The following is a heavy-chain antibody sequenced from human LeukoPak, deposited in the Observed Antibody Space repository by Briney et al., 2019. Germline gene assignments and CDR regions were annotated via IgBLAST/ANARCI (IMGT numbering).Heavy chain of an antibody. CDR3: ASRGLTRNYYGSGSYAYMDV. V-gene: IGHV4-34*01. D-gene: IGHD3-10*01. CDR2: INHSGST. J-gene: IGHJ6*03. Sequence: SETLSLTCAVYGGSFSGYYWSWIRQPPGKGLEWIGEINHSGSTNYNPSLKSRVTISVDTSKNQFSLKLSSVTAADTAVYYCASRGLTRNYYGSGSYAYMDVWGKGTTVTISS. CDR1: GGSFSGYY.